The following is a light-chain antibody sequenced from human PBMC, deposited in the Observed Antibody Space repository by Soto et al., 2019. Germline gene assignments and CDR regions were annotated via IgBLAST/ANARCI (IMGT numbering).Light chain of an antibody. V-gene: IGKV3-20*01. J-gene: IGKJ1*01. CDR2: GAS. Sequence: EIVLTQSPGTLSLSPGERATLSCRASQSVSGSYLAWYQQKPGQAPRLLIYGASSRATGIPDRFSGSGSGTDFTLTISTLEPEDFAVYYCQQYGSSPRTFGQGTKVEVK. CDR1: QSVSGSY. CDR3: QQYGSSPRT.